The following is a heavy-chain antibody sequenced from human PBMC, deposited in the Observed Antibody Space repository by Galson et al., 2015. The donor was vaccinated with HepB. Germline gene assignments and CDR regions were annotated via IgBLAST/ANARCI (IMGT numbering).Heavy chain of an antibody. CDR3: AKAPDSSSRYSNPSAYDYYYGMDV. CDR2: INHSGST. J-gene: IGHJ6*02. Sequence: SETLSLTCAVYGGPFSGYYWSWIRQPPGKGLEWIGEINHSGSTNYNPSLKSRVTISVDTSKNQFSLKLSSVTAADTAVYYCAKAPDSSSRYSNPSAYDYYYGMDVWGQGTTVTVSS. V-gene: IGHV4-34*01. CDR1: GGPFSGYY. D-gene: IGHD6-13*01.